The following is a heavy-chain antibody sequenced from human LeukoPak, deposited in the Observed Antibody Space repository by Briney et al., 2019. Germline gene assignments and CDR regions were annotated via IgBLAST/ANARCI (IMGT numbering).Heavy chain of an antibody. D-gene: IGHD1-26*01. CDR1: GFNFSTYN. Sequence: PGGSLRLSCAASGFNFSTYNMNWVRQAPGKGLEWVSSITSGSSYIYYADSVKGRFTISRDNAKSPLYLQMDSLRAEDTAVYYCARDPYSGNYGAYYYYYMDVWGKGTTVTISS. V-gene: IGHV3-21*01. CDR2: ITSGSSYI. CDR3: ARDPYSGNYGAYYYYYMDV. J-gene: IGHJ6*03.